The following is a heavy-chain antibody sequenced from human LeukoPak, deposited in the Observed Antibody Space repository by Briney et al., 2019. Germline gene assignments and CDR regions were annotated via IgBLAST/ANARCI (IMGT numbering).Heavy chain of an antibody. V-gene: IGHV1-46*01. CDR2: INPSGGST. D-gene: IGHD4-17*01. CDR3: ARESTVTQVDY. Sequence: AASVTVSCKASGYTFTSYYMHWVRQAPGQGLEWMGIINPSGGSTSYAQKFQGRVTMTRDMSTSTVYMELSSLRSEDTAVYYCARESTVTQVDYWGQGTLVTVSS. J-gene: IGHJ4*02. CDR1: GYTFTSYY.